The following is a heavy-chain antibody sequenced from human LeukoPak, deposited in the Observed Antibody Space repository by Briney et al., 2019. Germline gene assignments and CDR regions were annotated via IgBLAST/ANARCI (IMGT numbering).Heavy chain of an antibody. CDR2: IYPGDSDT. J-gene: IGHJ5*02. CDR1: GYSFTSYW. CDR3: ARGGIDCSGGSCYLVWFDP. V-gene: IGHV5-51*01. D-gene: IGHD2-15*01. Sequence: GESLKISCKGSGYSFTSYWIGWVRQMPGKGLEWMGIIYPGDSDTRYSPSFQGQVTISADKSISTAYLQWSSLKASDTAMYYCARGGIDCSGGSCYLVWFDPRGQGTLVTVSS.